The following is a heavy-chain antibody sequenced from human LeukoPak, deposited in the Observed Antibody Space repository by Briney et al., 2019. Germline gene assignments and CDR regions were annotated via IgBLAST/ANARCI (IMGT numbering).Heavy chain of an antibody. Sequence: PSQTLSLTCTVSGGSISSGSYYWSWIRQPAGKGLEWIGRIYTSGSTNYNPSLKSRVTISVDTSKNQFSLKLSSVTAADTAVYYCARALIGYCSSTSCYERQTPTRGFDPWGQGTLVTVSS. D-gene: IGHD2-2*01. CDR1: GGSISSGSYY. V-gene: IGHV4-61*02. J-gene: IGHJ5*02. CDR3: ARALIGYCSSTSCYERQTPTRGFDP. CDR2: IYTSGST.